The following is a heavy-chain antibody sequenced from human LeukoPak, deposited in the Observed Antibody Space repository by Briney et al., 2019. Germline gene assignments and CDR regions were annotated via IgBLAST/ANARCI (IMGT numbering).Heavy chain of an antibody. V-gene: IGHV3-23*01. CDR2: ISGSGGST. Sequence: GGSPRLSCAASGFTFSSYAMSWVRQAPGKGLEWVSAISGSGGSTYYADSVKGRFTISRDNSKNTLYLQMNSLRAEDTAVYYCAKDSGLRTSFDYWGQGTLVTVSS. CDR3: AKDSGLRTSFDY. J-gene: IGHJ4*02. D-gene: IGHD5-12*01. CDR1: GFTFSSYA.